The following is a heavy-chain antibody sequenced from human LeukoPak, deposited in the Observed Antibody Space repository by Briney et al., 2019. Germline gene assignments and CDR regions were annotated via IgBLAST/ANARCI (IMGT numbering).Heavy chain of an antibody. Sequence: TETLSLTCTVSDDSVSSSRYYWTWIRQPPGKGLEWIGYIYHGSATYNPSLESRVTLSMDTSKNQYSLKVTSVTAADTAVYYCAREGGRQWLVSGALDSWGQGTLVTVSS. V-gene: IGHV4-61*01. CDR2: IYHGSA. D-gene: IGHD6-19*01. CDR3: AREGGRQWLVSGALDS. CDR1: DDSVSSSRYY. J-gene: IGHJ5*01.